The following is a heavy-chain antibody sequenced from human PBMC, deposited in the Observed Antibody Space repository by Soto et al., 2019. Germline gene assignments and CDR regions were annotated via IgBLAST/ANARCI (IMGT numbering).Heavy chain of an antibody. V-gene: IGHV1-2*02. J-gene: IGHJ4*02. D-gene: IGHD4-17*01. CDR1: RYTFTGYY. CDR2: INPTSGGT. CDR3: ATARGYGGLGH. Sequence: QVPLVQSGTEVKKPGASVKVSCRASRYTFTGYYLHWVRQAPGQGLEWMGWINPTSGGTKYTEKFQGRVTMTRDTSISIAYMELSRLRSDDTAVYYCATARGYGGLGHWGQGTLVTVSS.